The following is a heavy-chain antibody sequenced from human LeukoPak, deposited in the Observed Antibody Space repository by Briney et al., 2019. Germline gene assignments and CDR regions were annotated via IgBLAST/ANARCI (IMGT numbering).Heavy chain of an antibody. J-gene: IGHJ1*01. CDR2: ISSSSSTI. V-gene: IGHV3-11*01. CDR3: ANEQATGYFHH. CDR1: GFTFNEYD. Sequence: PGGSLRLSCAASGFTFNEYDMSWIRQAPGKGLEWVSYISSSSSTIYYADSVKGRFTISRDNAKNSLYLQMNSLRAEDTAVYYCANEQATGYFHHWGQGTLVTVSA.